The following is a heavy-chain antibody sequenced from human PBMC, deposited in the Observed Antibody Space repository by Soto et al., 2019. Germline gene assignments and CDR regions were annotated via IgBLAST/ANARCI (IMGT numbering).Heavy chain of an antibody. J-gene: IGHJ4*02. CDR1: GDSMSGFY. Sequence: LSETLSLTCTVSGDSMSGFYWSWIRQTPGKGLEWIGYINYVGRTSYYSPSLQSRVTISLDSSKNQFSLILSSVTAADTAVYFCARFRRNYFDYWGQGTQVTVSS. CDR2: INYVGRTS. CDR3: ARFRRNYFDY. D-gene: IGHD3-10*01. V-gene: IGHV4-59*01.